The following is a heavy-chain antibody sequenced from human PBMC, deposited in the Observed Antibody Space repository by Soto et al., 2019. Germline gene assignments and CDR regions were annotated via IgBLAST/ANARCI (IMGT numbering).Heavy chain of an antibody. CDR2: IYYSGST. CDR3: ARLREDGYDFDEALNYYFDY. Sequence: QLQLQESGPGLVKPSETLSLTCTVSGGSISSSSYYWGWIRQPPGKGLEWVGSIYYSGSTYYNPSHKSRVTITVDTSKNQFSLKLSSVTAADTAVYDCARLREDGYDFDEALNYYFDYWGQGTLVTVSS. CDR1: GGSISSSSYY. J-gene: IGHJ4*02. D-gene: IGHD5-12*01. V-gene: IGHV4-39*01.